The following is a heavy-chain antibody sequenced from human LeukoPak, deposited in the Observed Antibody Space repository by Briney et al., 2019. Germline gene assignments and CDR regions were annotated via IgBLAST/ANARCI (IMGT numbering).Heavy chain of an antibody. V-gene: IGHV3-53*01. J-gene: IGHJ3*01. D-gene: IGHD3-22*01. CDR2: IYSGGTI. CDR3: VRAVHHNFYSDSSGYYGDAFDV. Sequence: PGGSLRLSCGASGFTVSSNYMSWVRQVPGKGLEWVSVIYSGGTIRYADSVKGRFTFSRDNFKDTLNLQMNSLRADDTAVYYCVRAVHHNFYSDSSGYYGDAFDVWGQGTVVTVSS. CDR1: GFTVSSNY.